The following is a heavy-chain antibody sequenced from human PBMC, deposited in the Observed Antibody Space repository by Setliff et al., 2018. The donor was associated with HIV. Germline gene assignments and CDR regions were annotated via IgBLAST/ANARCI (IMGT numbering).Heavy chain of an antibody. D-gene: IGHD6-6*01. Sequence: GGSLRLSCAASGFTFSSYWMHWVRQVPGRGLVWVSRVNSDESSTNYADSVKGRFTISRDNAKNTLYLQMNSLRAEDTAVYYCTRGGSSFLGYWGQGTLVTVSS. V-gene: IGHV3-74*01. CDR1: GFTFSSYW. CDR2: VNSDESST. J-gene: IGHJ4*02. CDR3: TRGGSSFLGY.